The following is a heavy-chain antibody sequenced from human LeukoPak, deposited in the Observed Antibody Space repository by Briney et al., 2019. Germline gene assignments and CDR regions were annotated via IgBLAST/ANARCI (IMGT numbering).Heavy chain of an antibody. CDR3: ARLRGDATIYDL. CDR1: EFTFSAFW. J-gene: IGHJ5*02. CDR2: INQDESRK. D-gene: IGHD5-12*01. V-gene: IGHV3-7*03. Sequence: HPGGSLRLSCAASEFTFSAFWMSWVRQAPGKGLEWVASINQDESRKHYVDSVKGRFTVSRDNAEKLLYLQINSLRVEDTAIYYCARLRGDATIYDLWGQGTLVTVSS.